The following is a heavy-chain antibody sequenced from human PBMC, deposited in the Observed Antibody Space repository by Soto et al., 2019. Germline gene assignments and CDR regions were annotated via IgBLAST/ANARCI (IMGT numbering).Heavy chain of an antibody. Sequence: GGSLRLSCAASGFTFSSYAMSWVRQAPGKGLEWVSAISGSGGSTYYADSVKGRFTISRDNSKNTLYLQMNSLRAEDTAVYYCAKERIVVVVAAIAWFDPWGQGTLVTVSS. D-gene: IGHD2-15*01. CDR1: GFTFSSYA. CDR3: AKERIVVVVAAIAWFDP. CDR2: ISGSGGST. J-gene: IGHJ5*02. V-gene: IGHV3-23*01.